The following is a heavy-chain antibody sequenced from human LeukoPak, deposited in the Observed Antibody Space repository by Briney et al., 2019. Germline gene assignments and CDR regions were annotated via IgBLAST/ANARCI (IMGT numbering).Heavy chain of an antibody. CDR3: TKGQLWASGRAFDI. CDR1: GFTFSSYG. Sequence: GGSLRLSCAASGFTFSSYGMNWVRQAPGKGLDWVAFVRDDGSSQKYAATVKGRFNTSRDNSKNTLYLQMNNLRPEDTAVYYCTKGQLWASGRAFDIWGQGTMVTVSS. J-gene: IGHJ3*02. V-gene: IGHV3-30*02. D-gene: IGHD3-16*01. CDR2: VRDDGSSQ.